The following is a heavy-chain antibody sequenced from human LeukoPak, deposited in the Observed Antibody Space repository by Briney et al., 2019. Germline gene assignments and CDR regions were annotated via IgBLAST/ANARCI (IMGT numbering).Heavy chain of an antibody. CDR3: VRDRVAAPANDY. J-gene: IGHJ4*02. CDR2: IYYSGST. CDR1: GGSINSSSYY. V-gene: IGHV4-39*07. Sequence: PSETLSLTCTVSGGSINSSSYYWGWIRQPPGKGLEWIGSIYYSGSTYCNPSLKSRVTISVDTSKNQFSLKLSSVTAADTAVYYCVRDRVAAPANDYWGQGTLVTVSS. D-gene: IGHD6-13*01.